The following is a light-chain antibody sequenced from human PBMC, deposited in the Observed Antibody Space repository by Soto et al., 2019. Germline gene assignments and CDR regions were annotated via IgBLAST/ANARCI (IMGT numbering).Light chain of an antibody. CDR3: QQSYDNPFT. CDR1: QRISNY. CDR2: GAS. Sequence: DIQVTQSPSSLSASVGDRVTITCRASQRISNYLNWYQQEPGKAPKLLIYGASSLQGEVPPRFSGSGSGTDFTLTINSLQPEDFATYYCQQSYDNPFTFGQGTKVDIK. V-gene: IGKV1-39*01. J-gene: IGKJ2*01.